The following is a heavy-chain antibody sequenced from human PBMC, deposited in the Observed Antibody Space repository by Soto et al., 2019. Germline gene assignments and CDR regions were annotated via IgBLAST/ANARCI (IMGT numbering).Heavy chain of an antibody. J-gene: IGHJ4*02. CDR1: GGSISRYS. D-gene: IGHD3-9*01. V-gene: IGHV4-59*01. CDR2: IFYTGST. Sequence: PSETLSLTCTVSGGSISRYSWTWIRQPPGKGLECIGYIFYTGSTNYNPSLKSRVSISVDTSKSQFSLKLSSVTAADTAVYYCARSLRNDIFDYWGQGTLVTVSS. CDR3: ARSLRNDIFDY.